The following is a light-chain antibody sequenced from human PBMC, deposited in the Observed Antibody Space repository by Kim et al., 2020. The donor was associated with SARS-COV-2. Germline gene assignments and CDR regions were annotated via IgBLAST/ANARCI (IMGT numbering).Light chain of an antibody. CDR3: QQFNSFPFT. Sequence: DIQMTQSPSTLSASIGDRVTITCRASQSISSWVAWYQQKPGKAPNLLIYKASTLESGVPSRFSGNGSGTEFTLTISSLQPDDFATYHCQQFNSFPFTFGPGTKVDIK. J-gene: IGKJ3*01. V-gene: IGKV1-5*03. CDR1: QSISSW. CDR2: KAS.